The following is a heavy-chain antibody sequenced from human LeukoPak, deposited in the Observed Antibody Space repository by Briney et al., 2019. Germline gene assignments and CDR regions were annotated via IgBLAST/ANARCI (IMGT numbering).Heavy chain of an antibody. CDR3: ANAIENDGFDI. CDR1: GFTFSSYG. D-gene: IGHD5-24*01. V-gene: IGHV3-30*18. J-gene: IGHJ3*02. CDR2: ISYDGSNK. Sequence: GGSLRLSCAASGFTFSSYGMHWVRQAPGKGLEWVSVISYDGSNKYFADSVKGRFTISRDNSKYTLYLQMNSLRAEDTAVYYCANAIENDGFDIWGQGTMATVSS.